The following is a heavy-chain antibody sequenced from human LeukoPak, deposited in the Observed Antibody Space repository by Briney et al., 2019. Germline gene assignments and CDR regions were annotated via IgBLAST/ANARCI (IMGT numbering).Heavy chain of an antibody. CDR1: GFTFGDYA. CDR3: AKDKFYPQISGWYNLDY. Sequence: GGSLRLPCAASGFTFGDYAMNWVRQAPGKGLEWVSLISGDGGSTYYTDSVKGRFTISRDNSKRSLYLQMNSLRTEDTALYYCAKDKFYPQISGWYNLDYWGQGTLVTVSS. J-gene: IGHJ4*02. V-gene: IGHV3-43*02. D-gene: IGHD6-19*01. CDR2: ISGDGGST.